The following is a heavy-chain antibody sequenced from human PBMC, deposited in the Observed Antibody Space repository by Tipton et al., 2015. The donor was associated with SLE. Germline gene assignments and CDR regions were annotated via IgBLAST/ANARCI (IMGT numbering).Heavy chain of an antibody. CDR3: AKDFDSSSWSQGGMDV. CDR1: GFSFHDYE. J-gene: IGHJ6*02. V-gene: IGHV3-48*03. Sequence: SLRLSCAASGFSFHDYEMNWVRQAPGKGLEWVSYSHSTGRTMYYADSVKGRFTISRDNAKNSLYLQMNSLRAEDTALYYCAKDFDSSSWSQGGMDVWGQGTTVTVS. CDR2: SHSTGRTM. D-gene: IGHD6-13*01.